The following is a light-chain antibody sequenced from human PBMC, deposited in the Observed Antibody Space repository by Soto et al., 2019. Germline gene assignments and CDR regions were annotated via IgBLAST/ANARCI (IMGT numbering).Light chain of an antibody. V-gene: IGKV3-15*01. J-gene: IGKJ1*01. CDR3: QQYNSWPRT. CDR1: ESVGSN. CDR2: TTS. Sequence: EVVMTQSPATLSVSPGERATFSCRASESVGSNLAWYQQKPGQAPSLLIYTTSTRASGVPARFSGSGSGTEFTLTINSLQTEDFGLYYCQQYNSWPRTVGQGTNVEVK.